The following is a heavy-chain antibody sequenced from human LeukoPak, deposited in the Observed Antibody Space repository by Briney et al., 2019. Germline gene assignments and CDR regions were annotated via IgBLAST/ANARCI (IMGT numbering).Heavy chain of an antibody. CDR1: GFTFSAYN. J-gene: IGHJ4*02. Sequence: GRSLRLSCEASGFTFSAYNLHWVRQAPGKGLEWVAVISNDGNNKYYADSVKGRFTVSRDNAKKSLHLQMNNLTTEDTAVYFCVRDVGRYYYDSTGEDYWGQGTLVTVSS. CDR3: VRDVGRYYYDSTGEDY. V-gene: IGHV3-30*03. CDR2: ISNDGNNK. D-gene: IGHD3-22*01.